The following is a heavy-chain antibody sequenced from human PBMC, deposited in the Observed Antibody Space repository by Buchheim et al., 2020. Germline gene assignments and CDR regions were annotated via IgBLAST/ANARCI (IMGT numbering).Heavy chain of an antibody. CDR1: GLIFDDYA. CDR3: VKDILPGGADV. Sequence: EVQVVESGGGLVQPGRSLRLSCVESGLIFDDYAMHWVRQAPGKGLERASGIFLRSGVTDYAGSVRGRFTISRDKAKRSLFLQMDSLTTEDTALYYCVKDILPGGADVWGPGTT. D-gene: IGHD4-17*01. V-gene: IGHV3-9*01. J-gene: IGHJ6*02. CDR2: IFLRSGVT.